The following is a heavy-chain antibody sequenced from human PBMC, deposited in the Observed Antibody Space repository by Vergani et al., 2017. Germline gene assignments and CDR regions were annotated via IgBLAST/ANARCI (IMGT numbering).Heavy chain of an antibody. CDR3: ARGSVTGGGAFDI. V-gene: IGHV3-21*01. Sequence: EVQLVESGGGLVKPGGSLRLSCAASGFTFSSYSMNWVRQAPGKGLEWVSSISSSSSYIYYADSVKGRFTISRDHAKNSLYLQMNSLRAEDTAVYYCARGSVTGGGAFDIWGQGTMVTVSS. J-gene: IGHJ3*02. CDR1: GFTFSSYS. D-gene: IGHD1-14*01. CDR2: ISSSSSYI.